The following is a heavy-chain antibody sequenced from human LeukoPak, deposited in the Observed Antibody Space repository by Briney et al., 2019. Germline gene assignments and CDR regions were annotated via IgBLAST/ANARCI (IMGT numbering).Heavy chain of an antibody. V-gene: IGHV1-18*01. CDR1: GYTFTSYG. CDR2: ISAYNGNT. D-gene: IGHD2-15*01. Sequence: ASVKVSCKASGYTFTSYGISWVRQAPGQGLEWMGWISAYNGNTNYAQKLQGRVTMTTDTSTSTAYMELRSLRSDDTAVYYCARDYPTYCSGGSCYSDYYYYYMDVWGKGTTVTVSS. J-gene: IGHJ6*03. CDR3: ARDYPTYCSGGSCYSDYYYYYMDV.